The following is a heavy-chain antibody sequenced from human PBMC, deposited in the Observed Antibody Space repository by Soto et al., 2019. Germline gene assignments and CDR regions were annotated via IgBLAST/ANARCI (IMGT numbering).Heavy chain of an antibody. D-gene: IGHD2-2*02. V-gene: IGHV1-2*04. CDR1: GYTFTGYY. Sequence: ASVKVSCKASGYTFTGYYMHWVRQAPGQGLEWMGWINPNSGGTNYAQKFQGWVTMTRDTSIRTAYMELSRLRSDDTAVYYCARGIGEYQLLYENWFDPWGQGTLVTVSS. J-gene: IGHJ5*02. CDR3: ARGIGEYQLLYENWFDP. CDR2: INPNSGGT.